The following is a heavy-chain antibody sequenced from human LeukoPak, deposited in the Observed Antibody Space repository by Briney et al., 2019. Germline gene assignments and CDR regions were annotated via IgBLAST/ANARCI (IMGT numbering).Heavy chain of an antibody. CDR3: AKDAWSMNGIYDPFDI. Sequence: GSLRLSCEASEFILSSYAMSWVRQAPGKGLEWVSCVGSADATYYTDSVKGRFSASRDNSKNTLSLQMNSLRLEDTAVYYCAKDAWSMNGIYDPFDIWGQGIMVTVSS. J-gene: IGHJ3*02. V-gene: IGHV3-23*01. CDR2: VGSADAT. CDR1: EFILSSYA. D-gene: IGHD2-8*01.